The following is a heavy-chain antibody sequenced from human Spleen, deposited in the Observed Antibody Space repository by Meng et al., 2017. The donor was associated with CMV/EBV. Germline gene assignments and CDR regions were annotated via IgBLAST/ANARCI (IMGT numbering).Heavy chain of an antibody. CDR2: INAGNGNT. J-gene: IGHJ4*02. CDR1: GYTFTSYA. CDR3: ARVRRSGSYSY. D-gene: IGHD1-26*01. V-gene: IGHV1-3*01. Sequence: SCQPSGYTFTSYAMHWVRQAPGQRLEWMGWINAGNGNTKYSQKFQGRVTITRDTSASTAYMELSSLRSEDTAVYYCARVRRSGSYSYWGQGTLVTVSS.